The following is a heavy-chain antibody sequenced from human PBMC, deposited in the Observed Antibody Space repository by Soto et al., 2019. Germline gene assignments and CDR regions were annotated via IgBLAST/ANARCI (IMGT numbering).Heavy chain of an antibody. Sequence: PSETLSLTCAVSGYSISSGYYWGWIRQPPGKGLEWIGSIYHSGSTYYNPSLKSRVTISVDTSKNQFSLKLSSVTAADTAVYYCARDVIGEAAASDYWGQGTLVTVSS. D-gene: IGHD6-13*01. V-gene: IGHV4-38-2*02. CDR1: GYSISSGYY. CDR3: ARDVIGEAAASDY. J-gene: IGHJ4*02. CDR2: IYHSGST.